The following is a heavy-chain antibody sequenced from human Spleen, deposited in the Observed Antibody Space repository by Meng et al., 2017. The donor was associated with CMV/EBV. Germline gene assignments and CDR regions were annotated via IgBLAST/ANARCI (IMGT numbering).Heavy chain of an antibody. CDR1: GRNFSRYA. CDR3: ASAMVRTVTTYYYYPYGLDV. V-gene: IGHV1-69*10. CDR2: IIPMIDKA. Sequence: SVKVSCKASGRNFSRYAFSWVRQAPGQGLEWMGGIIPMIDKAHYAQKFQGIVTITADKPTSTAYMELSSLKSDDTAVYYCASAMVRTVTTYYYYPYGLDVWGQGTTVTVSS. J-gene: IGHJ6*02. D-gene: IGHD3-10*01.